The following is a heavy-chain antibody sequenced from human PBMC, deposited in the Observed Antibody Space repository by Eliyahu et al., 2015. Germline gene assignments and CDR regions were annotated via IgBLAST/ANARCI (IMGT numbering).Heavy chain of an antibody. CDR1: XXSVSSKSAA. CDR3: ARSQSALDY. J-gene: IGHJ4*02. CDR2: TYYRSKWYN. Sequence: QVQLQQSGPGXVKPSQTLSLXCAISXXSVSSKSAAWNWXRQSPSRGLEWLGRTYYRSKWYNEYAVSVKSRITINRDTSKNQFSLQLNSVTPEDTAVYYCARSQSALDYWDQGALVTVSS. V-gene: IGHV6-1*01.